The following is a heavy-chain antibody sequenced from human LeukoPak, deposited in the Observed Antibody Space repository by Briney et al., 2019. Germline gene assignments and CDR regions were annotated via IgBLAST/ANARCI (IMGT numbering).Heavy chain of an antibody. Sequence: PSETLSLTCTGSGCTISSYYWSWIRQPPGKGLEWIGYINYSGRTNYNPSLRSRVTITVNTTNNHFSLKLTSVTAADTAVYYCGRGAWLAAEDKAGHDWFDPWGQGTLVTVSS. CDR1: GCTISSYY. J-gene: IGHJ5*02. CDR2: INYSGRT. D-gene: IGHD6-13*01. V-gene: IGHV4-59*01. CDR3: GRGAWLAAEDKAGHDWFDP.